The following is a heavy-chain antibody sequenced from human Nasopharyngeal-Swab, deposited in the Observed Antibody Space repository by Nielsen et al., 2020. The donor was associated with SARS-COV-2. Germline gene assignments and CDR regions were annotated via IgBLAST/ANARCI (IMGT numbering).Heavy chain of an antibody. Sequence: GGSLRLSCVASGFTFSNYWMHWVRQAPGKGLVWVSRTDEYGTTINYADSVKGRFAISRDNVKNTLYLQMNSLRADDTAMYYCASDLSGRDDFWGQGTLVTVAS. V-gene: IGHV3-74*01. D-gene: IGHD6-19*01. J-gene: IGHJ4*02. CDR3: ASDLSGRDDF. CDR1: GFTFSNYW. CDR2: TDEYGTTI.